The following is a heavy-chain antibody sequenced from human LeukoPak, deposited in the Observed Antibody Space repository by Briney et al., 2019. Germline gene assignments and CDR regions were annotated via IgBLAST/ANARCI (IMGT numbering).Heavy chain of an antibody. D-gene: IGHD2-15*01. CDR3: ARDGGSWYPAFGY. V-gene: IGHV3-21*01. Sequence: GGSLRLSCTVSGFTFSSYSMNWVRQAPGKGLEWVSSISSSSSYIYYADSVKGRFTISRDNAKNSLYLQMNSLRAEDTAVYYCARDGGSWYPAFGYWGQGTLVTVSS. CDR1: GFTFSSYS. CDR2: ISSSSSYI. J-gene: IGHJ4*02.